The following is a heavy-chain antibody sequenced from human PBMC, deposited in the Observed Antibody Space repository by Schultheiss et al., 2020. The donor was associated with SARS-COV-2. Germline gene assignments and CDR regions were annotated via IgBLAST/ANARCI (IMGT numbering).Heavy chain of an antibody. D-gene: IGHD7-27*01. CDR1: GGSFSVYY. CDR3: ARGPPQTGSYYYYGMDV. V-gene: IGHV4-34*01. J-gene: IGHJ6*02. CDR2: INHSGST. Sequence: SETLSLTCAVYGGSFSVYYWSWIRQPPGKGLEWIGEINHSGSTNYNPSLKSRVTISVDTSKNQFSLKLSSVTAADTAVYYCARGPPQTGSYYYYGMDVWGQGTTVTVSS.